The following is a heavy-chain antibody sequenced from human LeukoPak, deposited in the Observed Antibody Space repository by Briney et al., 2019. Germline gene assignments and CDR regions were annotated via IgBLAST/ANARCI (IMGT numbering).Heavy chain of an antibody. CDR2: ISYDGSNK. V-gene: IGHV3-30*18. CDR3: AKDKVSEQWLVFDY. D-gene: IGHD6-19*01. J-gene: IGHJ4*02. CDR1: GFTFSSYG. Sequence: GGSLRLSCAASGFTFSSYGMHWVRQAPGKGLEWVAVISYDGSNKYYADSVKGRFTISRDNSKNTLYLQMNSLRAEDTAVYYCAKDKVSEQWLVFDYWGQGTLVTVSS.